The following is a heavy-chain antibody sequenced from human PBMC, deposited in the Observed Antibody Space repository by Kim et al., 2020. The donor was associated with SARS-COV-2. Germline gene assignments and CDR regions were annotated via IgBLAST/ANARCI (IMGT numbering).Heavy chain of an antibody. D-gene: IGHD3-3*01. CDR2: INDDGSST. Sequence: GGSLRLSCATSGSRVHYYWMHWVRQAPGKGLEWVARINDDGSSTNYADSVKGRFTISRDNPKKMVYLQMNNLKGEDTAFYYCASGARTIFGVVFDYWGQGTLVTVSS. CDR1: GSRVHYYW. J-gene: IGHJ4*02. V-gene: IGHV3-74*01. CDR3: ASGARTIFGVVFDY.